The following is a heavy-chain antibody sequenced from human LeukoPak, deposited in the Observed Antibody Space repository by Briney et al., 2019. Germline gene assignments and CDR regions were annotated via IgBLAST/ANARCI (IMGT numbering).Heavy chain of an antibody. CDR2: ISWNSGSI. V-gene: IGHV3-9*01. CDR1: GFTFDDYA. Sequence: GGSLRLSCAASGFTFDDYAMHGVRQAPGKGLEWVSGISWNSGSIGYADSVKGRFTISRDNAKNSLYLQMNSLRAEDTALYYCAKAREGSGWYEAFDYWGQGTLVTVSS. D-gene: IGHD6-19*01. CDR3: AKAREGSGWYEAFDY. J-gene: IGHJ4*02.